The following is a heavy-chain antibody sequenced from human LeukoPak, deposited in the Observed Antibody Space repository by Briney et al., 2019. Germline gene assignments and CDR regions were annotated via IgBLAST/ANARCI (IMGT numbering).Heavy chain of an antibody. J-gene: IGHJ6*03. V-gene: IGHV4-61*02. Sequence: SQTLSLTCTVSGGSISSGSYYWSWIRQPAGKGLEWIGSIYYSGSTYYNPSLKSRVTISVDTSKNQFSLKLSSVTAADTAVYYCAREDCSGATPFYYYYMDVWGKGTTVTVSS. D-gene: IGHD1-26*01. CDR3: AREDCSGATPFYYYYMDV. CDR1: GGSISSGSYY. CDR2: IYYSGST.